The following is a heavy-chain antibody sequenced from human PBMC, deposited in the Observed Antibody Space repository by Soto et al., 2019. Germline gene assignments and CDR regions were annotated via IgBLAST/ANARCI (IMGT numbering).Heavy chain of an antibody. J-gene: IGHJ3*02. CDR1: GFTFSSYA. CDR2: ISGSGGST. V-gene: IGHV3-23*01. Sequence: PGGSLRLSCAASGFTFSSYAMSWVRQAPGKGLEWVSAISGSGGSTYYADSVKGRFTISRDNSKNTLYLQMNSLRAEDTAVYYCAKDLPYCGGDCYFTGDAFDIWGQGTMVTVSS. CDR3: AKDLPYCGGDCYFTGDAFDI. D-gene: IGHD2-21*02.